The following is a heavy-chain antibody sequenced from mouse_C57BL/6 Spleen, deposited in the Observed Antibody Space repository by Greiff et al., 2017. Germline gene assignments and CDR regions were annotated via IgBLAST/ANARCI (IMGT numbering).Heavy chain of an antibody. D-gene: IGHD2-5*01. V-gene: IGHV5-17*01. CDR1: GFTFSDYG. CDR3: ATPYYSNYEDYAMDY. Sequence: EVQGVESGGGLVKPGGSLKLSCAASGFTFSDYGMHWVRQAPEKGLEWVAYISSGSSTIYYADTVKGRFTISRDNAKHTLFLQMTSLRSEDTAMYYCATPYYSNYEDYAMDYWGQGTSVTVSS. J-gene: IGHJ4*01. CDR2: ISSGSSTI.